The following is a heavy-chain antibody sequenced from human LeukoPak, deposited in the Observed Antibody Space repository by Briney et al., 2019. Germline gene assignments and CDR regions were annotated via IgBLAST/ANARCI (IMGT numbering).Heavy chain of an antibody. Sequence: GGSLRLSCAASGFTFSRYMMNWVRQAPGKGLEWVSSISTSSSYIYYADSVKGRFTISRDNAKNSLFLQMNSLRAEDTAVYYCARDGSGWSNWFDPWGQGTLVTFSS. CDR1: GFTFSRYM. V-gene: IGHV3-21*01. CDR2: ISTSSSYI. CDR3: ARDGSGWSNWFDP. D-gene: IGHD6-19*01. J-gene: IGHJ5*02.